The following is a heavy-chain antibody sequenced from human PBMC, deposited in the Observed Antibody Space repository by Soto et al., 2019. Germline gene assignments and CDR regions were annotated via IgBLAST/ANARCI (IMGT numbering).Heavy chain of an antibody. D-gene: IGHD5-12*01. Sequence: QVQLVESGGGVVQPGRSLRLSCAASGFTFSSYGMHWVRQAPGKGLEWVAVIWYDGSNKYYADSVKGRFTISRDNSKNTLYLQMNSLRAEDTAVYYCAGGGYGMRHYYDGMDVWGQGTTVTVSS. CDR2: IWYDGSNK. J-gene: IGHJ6*02. V-gene: IGHV3-33*01. CDR3: AGGGYGMRHYYDGMDV. CDR1: GFTFSSYG.